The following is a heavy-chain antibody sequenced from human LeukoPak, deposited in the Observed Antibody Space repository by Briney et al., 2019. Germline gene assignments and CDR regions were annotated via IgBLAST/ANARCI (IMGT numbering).Heavy chain of an antibody. J-gene: IGHJ4*02. D-gene: IGHD2-2*01. CDR3: ARGRYCSSTSCHGRFDY. CDR1: GFTVSSNY. V-gene: IGHV3-69-1*01. Sequence: PGGSLRLSCAASGFTVSSNYMSWVRQAPGKGLEWVSSISSSSYIYYADSVKGRFTISRDNAKNSLYLQMNSLRAEDTAVYYCARGRYCSSTSCHGRFDYWGQGTLVTVSS. CDR2: ISSSSYI.